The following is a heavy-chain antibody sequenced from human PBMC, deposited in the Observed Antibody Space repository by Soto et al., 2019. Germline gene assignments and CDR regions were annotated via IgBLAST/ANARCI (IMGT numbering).Heavy chain of an antibody. Sequence: ASVKVSCKSSGYIFKNYAVTWLRQAPGQGLEWMGGIIPVFGTPDYSQKFRGRVTITADESTSTVYVELRSLTSEDTAVYYCARHLYDYVWGSYRHWGQGTLVTVSS. V-gene: IGHV1-69*13. CDR1: GYIFKNYA. D-gene: IGHD3-16*02. J-gene: IGHJ4*02. CDR3: ARHLYDYVWGSYRH. CDR2: IIPVFGTP.